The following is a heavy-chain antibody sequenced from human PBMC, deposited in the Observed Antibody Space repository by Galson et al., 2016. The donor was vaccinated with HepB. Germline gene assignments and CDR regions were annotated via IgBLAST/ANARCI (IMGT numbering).Heavy chain of an antibody. CDR1: GFTFSRYA. CDR2: ISGNGGST. D-gene: IGHD3-10*01. V-gene: IGHV3-23*01. J-gene: IGHJ6*02. CDR3: AKIIMVQGGFYFYGMNV. Sequence: SLRLSCAASGFTFSRYAMSWVRQAPGKGLEWVSTISGNGGSTYYADSEKGRFTISTDNSKNTLYLQMNGLRADDTAVYYCAKIIMVQGGFYFYGMNVWGQ.